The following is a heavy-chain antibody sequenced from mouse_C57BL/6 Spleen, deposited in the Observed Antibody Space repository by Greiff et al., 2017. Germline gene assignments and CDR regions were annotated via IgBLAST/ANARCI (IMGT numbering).Heavy chain of an antibody. V-gene: IGHV1-81*01. D-gene: IGHD1-1*01. J-gene: IGHJ2*01. CDR1: GYTFTSYG. Sequence: QVQLQQSGAELARPGASVKLSCKASGYTFTSYGISWVKQRTGQGLEWIGEIYPRSGNTYYNEKFKGKATLTADKSSSTAYMELRSLTSEDSAVYFCARYGPYYYGSSYVDYWGQGTTLTVSS. CDR3: ARYGPYYYGSSYVDY. CDR2: IYPRSGNT.